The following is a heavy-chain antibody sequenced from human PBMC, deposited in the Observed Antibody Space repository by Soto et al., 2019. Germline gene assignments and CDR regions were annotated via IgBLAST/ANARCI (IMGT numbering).Heavy chain of an antibody. CDR3: VRPLPSGQNYGMDV. V-gene: IGHV3-53*01. J-gene: IGHJ6*02. D-gene: IGHD3-10*01. CDR1: GLPVSTNY. CDR2: IYNDGKT. Sequence: PGGALRVSCAASGLPVSTNYMSWFRQAPGKGLEWVSVIYNDGKTYYADSVKGRFTISRDASKNTLHLQMDSLRDEDTAVYYCVRPLPSGQNYGMDVWGQGTTVTVSS.